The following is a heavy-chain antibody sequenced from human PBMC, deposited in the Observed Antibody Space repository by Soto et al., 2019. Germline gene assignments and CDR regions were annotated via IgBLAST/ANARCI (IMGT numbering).Heavy chain of an antibody. CDR1: GFTFSSYG. Sequence: GRSLRLYCAASGFTFSSYGMHRVRQAPGKGLEWVAVIWYDGSNKYYADSVKGRFTISRDNSKNTLYLQMNSLRAEDTAVYYCAREPLGYCSSTSCPVWGQGTLVTVSS. CDR3: AREPLGYCSSTSCPV. D-gene: IGHD2-2*01. J-gene: IGHJ4*02. V-gene: IGHV3-33*01. CDR2: IWYDGSNK.